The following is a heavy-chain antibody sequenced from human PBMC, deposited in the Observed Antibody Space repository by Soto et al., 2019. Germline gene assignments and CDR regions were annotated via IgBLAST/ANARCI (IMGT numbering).Heavy chain of an antibody. CDR1: GGSISGHY. CDR2: MYYSGST. CDR3: ARGPYYDLIWNYYYMDV. V-gene: IGHV4-59*08. J-gene: IGHJ6*03. D-gene: IGHD3-16*01. Sequence: QVQLQESGPGLVKPSETLSLSCSVSGGSISGHYWSWVRQTPGKGLEWIGYMYYSGSTNYNPSLKSRVTISVDTSKNLFSLRLTSVTAADTAVYYCARGPYYDLIWNYYYMDVWGKRDHGHRLL.